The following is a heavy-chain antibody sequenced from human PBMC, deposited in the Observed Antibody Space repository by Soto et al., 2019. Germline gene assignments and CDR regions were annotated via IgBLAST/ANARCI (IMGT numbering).Heavy chain of an antibody. CDR3: AKDRYASGSSHFDY. V-gene: IGHV3-9*01. D-gene: IGHD3-10*01. J-gene: IGHJ4*02. CDR1: GFTFDDYA. Sequence: LRLSCAASGFTFDDYAMHWVRLAPGKGLEWVSDISWNSGAIAYADSVKGRFTISRDNAKNSLYLQMNSLRTEDTALYYCAKDRYASGSSHFDYWGQGTLITVSS. CDR2: ISWNSGAI.